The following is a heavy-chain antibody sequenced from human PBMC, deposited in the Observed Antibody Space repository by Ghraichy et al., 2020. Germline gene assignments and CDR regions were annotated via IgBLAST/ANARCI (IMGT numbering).Heavy chain of an antibody. CDR2: INHSGST. J-gene: IGHJ4*02. D-gene: IGHD3-10*01. V-gene: IGHV4-34*01. CDR3: ARGGSWFGELLQREVYFDY. Sequence: SETLSLTCAVYGGSFSGYYWSWIRQPPGKGLEWIGEINHSGSTNYNPSLKSRVTISVDTSKIQFSLKLSSVTAADTAVYYCARGGSWFGELLQREVYFDYWGQGTLVTVSS. CDR1: GGSFSGYY.